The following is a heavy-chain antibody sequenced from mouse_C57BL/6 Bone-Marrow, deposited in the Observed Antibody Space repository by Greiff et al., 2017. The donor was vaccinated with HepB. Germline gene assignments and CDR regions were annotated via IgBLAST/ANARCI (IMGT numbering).Heavy chain of an antibody. D-gene: IGHD2-3*01. Sequence: VQLQQSGPELVKPGASVKISCKASGYAFSSSWMNWVKQRPGKGLEWIGRIYPGDGDTNYNGKFKGKATLTADKSSSTAYMELRSLTSEDSAVYYCTRSDDGYYRYWFAYWGQGTLVTVSA. CDR3: TRSDDGYYRYWFAY. CDR1: GYAFSSSW. V-gene: IGHV1-82*01. J-gene: IGHJ3*01. CDR2: IYPGDGDT.